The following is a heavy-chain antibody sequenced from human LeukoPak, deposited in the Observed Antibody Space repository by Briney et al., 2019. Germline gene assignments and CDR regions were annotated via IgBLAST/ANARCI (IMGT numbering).Heavy chain of an antibody. CDR3: TRDPGRCTSTSCYPDY. CDR1: GFDFSTYT. D-gene: IGHD2-2*01. Sequence: GGSLRLSCAASGFDFSTYTMNWVRQAPGKGLEWVSSISSSSSYIYYADSVMGRFTISRDNAKNSMYLQMNSLRAEDTAVYYCTRDPGRCTSTSCYPDYWGQGTLVTVSS. J-gene: IGHJ4*02. V-gene: IGHV3-21*01. CDR2: ISSSSSYI.